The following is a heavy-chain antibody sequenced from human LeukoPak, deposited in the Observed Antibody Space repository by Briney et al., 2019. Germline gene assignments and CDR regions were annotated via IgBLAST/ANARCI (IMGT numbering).Heavy chain of an antibody. CDR1: GGSISSSSYY. Sequence: NASETLSLTCTVSGGSISSSSYYWGWIRQPPGKWLEWIGSIYYSGSTYYNPSLKSRVTISVDTSKNQFSLKLSSVTAADTAVYYCAREASGSFDYWGQGTLVTVSS. CDR3: AREASGSFDY. V-gene: IGHV4-39*02. D-gene: IGHD1-26*01. J-gene: IGHJ4*02. CDR2: IYYSGST.